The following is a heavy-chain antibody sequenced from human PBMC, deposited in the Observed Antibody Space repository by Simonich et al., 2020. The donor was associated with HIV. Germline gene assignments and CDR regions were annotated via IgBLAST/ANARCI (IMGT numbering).Heavy chain of an antibody. J-gene: IGHJ4*02. CDR3: ARGFYQRLYYFDY. V-gene: IGHV4-34*01. CDR2: INHRGST. Sequence: QVQLQQWGAGLLKPSATLSLTCAVTGGSFSGDYLSWIRQPPGKGLEWVGEINHRGSTNYNPSLKSRVTISVDTSKNQFSLKLSSVTAADTAVYYCARGFYQRLYYFDYWGQGTLVTVSS. CDR1: GGSFSGDY. D-gene: IGHD2-2*01.